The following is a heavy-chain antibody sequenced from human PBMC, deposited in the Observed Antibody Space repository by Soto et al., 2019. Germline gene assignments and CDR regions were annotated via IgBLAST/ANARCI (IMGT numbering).Heavy chain of an antibody. D-gene: IGHD2-2*01. CDR3: ARAVTAALDAFDI. V-gene: IGHV3-53*02. CDR1: GFTVSSNY. Sequence: EVQRVETGGGLIQPGGSLRLSCAVSGFTVSSNYMSWVRQAPGKGLEWVSVIYSGGSTYYADSVKGRFTISRDNSKNTLYLQMNSLRAEDTAVYYCARAVTAALDAFDIWGQGTMVTVSS. CDR2: IYSGGST. J-gene: IGHJ3*02.